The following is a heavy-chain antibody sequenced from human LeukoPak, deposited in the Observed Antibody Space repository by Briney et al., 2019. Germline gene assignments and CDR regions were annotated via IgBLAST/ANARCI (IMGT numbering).Heavy chain of an antibody. D-gene: IGHD2-21*02. CDR2: MNHSGST. V-gene: IGHV4-34*01. CDR1: GGSFSTYY. CDR3: ARSGFYCGGDSYVDY. J-gene: IGHJ4*02. Sequence: PSETLSLTCAVYGGSFSTYYWSWIRQPPGKGLEWLVEMNHSGSTNYNPSLKSRVAISVDTSKNQFSLKLSSVTAADTAVYYCARSGFYCGGDSYVDYWGQGTLVTVSS.